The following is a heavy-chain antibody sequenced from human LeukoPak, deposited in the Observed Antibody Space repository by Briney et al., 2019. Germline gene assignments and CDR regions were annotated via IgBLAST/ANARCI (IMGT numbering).Heavy chain of an antibody. CDR3: ARVATVRGAITHPYYFDY. J-gene: IGHJ4*02. CDR1: GFTFSDYY. Sequence: PGGSLRLSCAASGFTFSDYYMSWIRQAPGKGLEWVSYISSSGGTIYYADSVRGRFTISRDNGRKSLYLQMNSLRAEDTAVYYCARVATVRGAITHPYYFDYWGQGTLVAVSS. CDR2: ISSSGGTI. V-gene: IGHV3-11*04. D-gene: IGHD3-10*01.